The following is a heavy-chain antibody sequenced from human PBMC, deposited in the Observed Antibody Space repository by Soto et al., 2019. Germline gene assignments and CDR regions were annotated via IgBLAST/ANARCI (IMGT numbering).Heavy chain of an antibody. CDR3: AKDETITVAGNWFDP. D-gene: IGHD6-19*01. Sequence: EVQLLESGGDLVQPGGSLRLSCVVSGFTFSSYAMSWVCQAPGKGLEWVSGISGSGSGTFYADSVRGRFTISRDNSKNTLYLQMTSLRAEDTAIYYCAKDETITVAGNWFDPWGQGTLVSVSS. CDR2: ISGSGSGT. J-gene: IGHJ5*02. V-gene: IGHV3-23*01. CDR1: GFTFSSYA.